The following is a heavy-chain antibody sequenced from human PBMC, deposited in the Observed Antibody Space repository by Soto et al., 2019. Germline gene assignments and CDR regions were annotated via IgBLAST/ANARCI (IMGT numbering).Heavy chain of an antibody. Sequence: PGGSLRLSCAASGFTFSDYGMHWVRQAPGKGLEWVAIIWNAGHDKYYADSVKGRFTISRDNSKNMLYMEMDSLRVEDTAVYYCAREWWYSSSSRDDAFDIWGHGKMVTVS. CDR3: AREWWYSSSSRDDAFDI. CDR1: GFTFSDYG. V-gene: IGHV3-33*01. CDR2: IWNAGHDK. D-gene: IGHD6-6*01. J-gene: IGHJ3*02.